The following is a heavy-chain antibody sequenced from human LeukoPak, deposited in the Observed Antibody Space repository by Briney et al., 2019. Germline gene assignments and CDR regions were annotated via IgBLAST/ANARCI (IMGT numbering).Heavy chain of an antibody. J-gene: IGHJ6*02. Sequence: SETLSLTCTVSGGSISSYYWSWIRQPPGKGLEWIGYIYYSGSTNYNPSLKSRVTISVDTSKNQFSLKLSSVTAADTAVYYCARDLRPHYGGPYHYYYGMDVWGQGTTVTVSS. CDR3: ARDLRPHYGGPYHYYYGMDV. V-gene: IGHV4-59*01. CDR1: GGSISSYY. D-gene: IGHD4-23*01. CDR2: IYYSGST.